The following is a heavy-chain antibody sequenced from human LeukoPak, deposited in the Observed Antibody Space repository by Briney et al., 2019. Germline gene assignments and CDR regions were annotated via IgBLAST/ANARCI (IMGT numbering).Heavy chain of an antibody. D-gene: IGHD5-12*01. CDR3: VASYGGYVLDY. Sequence: SETLSLTCSVSGGSIGGYHWNWIRQPSGKGLEWIGIVFNNGGTKHNLSLKSRVAISVDTSKNQSALKLSSVTAADTAVYYCVASYGGYVLDYWGQGALVIVSS. J-gene: IGHJ4*02. V-gene: IGHV4-59*01. CDR2: VFNNGGT. CDR1: GGSIGGYH.